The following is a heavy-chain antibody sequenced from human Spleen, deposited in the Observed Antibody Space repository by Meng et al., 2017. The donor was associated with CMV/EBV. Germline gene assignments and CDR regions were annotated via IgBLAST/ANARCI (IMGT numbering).Heavy chain of an antibody. D-gene: IGHD2-2*01. CDR1: GYSFTSYD. Sequence: ASVKVSCKASGYSFTSYDINWVRQATGQGLEWMGWMNPNSGNTGYAQKFQGRVTMTRNTSRSTAYMQLSSLRSEDTAVYYCARGAYCSSTSCYRGWFDPWGQGTLVTVSS. V-gene: IGHV1-8*01. CDR2: MNPNSGNT. J-gene: IGHJ5*02. CDR3: ARGAYCSSTSCYRGWFDP.